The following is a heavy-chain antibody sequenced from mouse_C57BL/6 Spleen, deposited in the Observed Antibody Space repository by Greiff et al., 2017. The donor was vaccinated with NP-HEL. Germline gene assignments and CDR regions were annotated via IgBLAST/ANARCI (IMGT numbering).Heavy chain of an antibody. Sequence: EVQVVESGGGLVKPGGSLKLSCAASGFTFSSYTMSWVRQTPEKRLEWVATISGGGGNTYYPDSVKGRFTISRDNAKNTLYLQMSSLRSEDTALYYCARQTVVATDFDVWGTGTTVTVSS. CDR1: GFTFSSYT. CDR3: ARQTVVATDFDV. CDR2: ISGGGGNT. V-gene: IGHV5-9*01. J-gene: IGHJ1*03. D-gene: IGHD1-1*01.